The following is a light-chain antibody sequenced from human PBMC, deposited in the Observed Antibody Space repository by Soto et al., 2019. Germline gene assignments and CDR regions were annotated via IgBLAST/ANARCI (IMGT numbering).Light chain of an antibody. Sequence: EIVLTQSPGTLSLSPGEKATLSCRASQSVSSTYLAWYQQKPGQAPGLLIYGASSRATGIPDRFSGSGSGTDFTLTISSLEPEDFAVYYCQQYGGSPRYTFGQGTKLEIK. CDR3: QQYGGSPRYT. CDR1: QSVSSTY. V-gene: IGKV3-20*01. CDR2: GAS. J-gene: IGKJ2*01.